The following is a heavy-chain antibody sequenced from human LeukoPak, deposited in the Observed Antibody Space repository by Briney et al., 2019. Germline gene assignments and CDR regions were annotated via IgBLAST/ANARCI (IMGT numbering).Heavy chain of an antibody. CDR3: ARVRFHYGDYH. J-gene: IGHJ5*02. CDR2: IYYTGST. V-gene: IGHV4-59*12. Sequence: SETLSLTCTVSGGSISSYYWSWIRQPPGKGLEWIGHIYYTGSTNYNPSLKSRVTMSIDTSKSQFSLNLTSVTAADTAVFYCARVRFHYGDYHWGQGTLVTVSS. D-gene: IGHD4-17*01. CDR1: GGSISSYY.